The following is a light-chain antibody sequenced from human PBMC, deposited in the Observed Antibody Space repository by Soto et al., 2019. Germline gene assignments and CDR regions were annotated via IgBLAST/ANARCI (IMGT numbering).Light chain of an antibody. CDR3: LQHNTYPWT. Sequence: DIQMTQSPSSLSASVGDRVIITCRASQGIGDDLGWYQQKPGKAPKRLIYAASSLQSGVLSRFSGSGSGTDFTLTISSLQPDDFASYYCLQHNTYPWTFGPGTKVEVK. J-gene: IGKJ1*01. V-gene: IGKV1-17*01. CDR2: AAS. CDR1: QGIGDD.